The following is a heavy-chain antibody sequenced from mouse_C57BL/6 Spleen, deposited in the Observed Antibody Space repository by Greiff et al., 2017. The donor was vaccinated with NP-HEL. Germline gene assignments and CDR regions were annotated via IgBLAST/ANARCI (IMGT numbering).Heavy chain of an antibody. CDR3: ARSGLRLYAMDY. V-gene: IGHV1-39*01. CDR1: GYSFTDYN. D-gene: IGHD1-2*01. Sequence: VQLQQSGPELVKPGASVKISCKASGYSFTDYNMNWVKQSNGKSLEWIGVINPNYGTTRYNQKFKGKATLTVDQSYSTAYMQLNSLTSEDSAVXYCARSGLRLYAMDYWGQGTSVTVSS. CDR2: INPNYGTT. J-gene: IGHJ4*01.